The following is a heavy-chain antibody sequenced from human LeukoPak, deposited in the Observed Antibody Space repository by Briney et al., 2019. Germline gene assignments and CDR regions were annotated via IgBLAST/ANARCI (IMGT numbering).Heavy chain of an antibody. D-gene: IGHD1-26*01. V-gene: IGHV3-30-3*01. CDR3: ANVGWELPFDY. J-gene: IGHJ4*02. CDR2: ISYDGSKK. CDR1: GLTLSSFA. Sequence: PGRSLRLSCAPSGLTLSSFAMHWVREAPGKGLEWVAVISYDGSKKYYSDSVKGRFTISRDNSKNTLYLQMNSLRAEDTAVYYCANVGWELPFDYWGQGTLVTVSS.